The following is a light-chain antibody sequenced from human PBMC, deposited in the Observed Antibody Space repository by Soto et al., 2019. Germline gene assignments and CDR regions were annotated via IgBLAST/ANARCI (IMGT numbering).Light chain of an antibody. CDR2: GAS. Sequence: DIQMTQSPSSLSASVGDRVIITCQASQDIINHLNWYQQKVGKAPKLLISGASSLEAGVPSRFRGSASRTDFTLTITSLQPEDIATYYCQQYVQALSSGGGTEVEI. CDR3: QQYVQALS. V-gene: IGKV1-33*01. CDR1: QDIINH. J-gene: IGKJ4*01.